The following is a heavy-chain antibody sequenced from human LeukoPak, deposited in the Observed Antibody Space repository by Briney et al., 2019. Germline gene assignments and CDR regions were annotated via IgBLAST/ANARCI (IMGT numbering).Heavy chain of an antibody. J-gene: IGHJ5*02. CDR2: IIPIFGAP. CDR3: ARCYDLWSGYYRWLDP. CDR1: GGTFSSYA. D-gene: IGHD3-3*01. Sequence: ASVKVSCKTSGGTFSSYAISWVRQAPGQGLEWMGGIIPIFGAPNYAQKFQGRVTITADESTSTANMELSSLRSEDTAVYYCARCYDLWSGYYRWLDPWGQGTLVTVSS. V-gene: IGHV1-69*13.